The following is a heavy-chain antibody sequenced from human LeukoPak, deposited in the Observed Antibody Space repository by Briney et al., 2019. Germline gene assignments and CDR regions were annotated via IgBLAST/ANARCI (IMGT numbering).Heavy chain of an antibody. D-gene: IGHD3-10*01. Sequence: SETLSLTCAVYGGSFSGYYWSWIRQPPGKGLEWIGEINHSGSTNYNPSLKSRVTISVDTSKNQFSLKLSSVTAADTAVYYCAGSDGYGLVGIWGQGTMVTVSS. CDR1: GGSFSGYY. CDR2: INHSGST. J-gene: IGHJ3*02. CDR3: AGSDGYGLVGI. V-gene: IGHV4-34*01.